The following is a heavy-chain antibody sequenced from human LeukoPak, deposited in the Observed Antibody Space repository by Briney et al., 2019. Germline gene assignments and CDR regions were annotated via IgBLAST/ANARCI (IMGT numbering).Heavy chain of an antibody. Sequence: PSETLSLTCTVSGDSISRSNLHWGWIRQAPGKGLEWIGSVFHTGSTYYNPSLKSRVTISVDSSMNKFSLKMRSVTAADTAVYYCAGMTTVTYGLEFPEYFQHWGQGTLVTVSS. CDR3: AGMTTVTYGLEFPEYFQH. V-gene: IGHV4-39*07. J-gene: IGHJ1*01. CDR2: VFHTGST. CDR1: GDSISRSNLH. D-gene: IGHD4-17*01.